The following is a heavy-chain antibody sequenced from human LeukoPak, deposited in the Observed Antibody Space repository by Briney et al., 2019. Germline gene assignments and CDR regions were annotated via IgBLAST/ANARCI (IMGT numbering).Heavy chain of an antibody. D-gene: IGHD6-19*01. CDR1: GFIFGYYA. CDR3: TRRGGWYSDY. Sequence: PGRSLRLSCTASGFIFGYYAMSWVRQAPGKGREWVGFIRSKAYGGTTDYAASVKGRFTISRDDSKSIAYLQMNSLKIEDTAEYYCTRRGGWYSDYWGQGTLVTVSS. J-gene: IGHJ4*02. CDR2: IRSKAYGGTT. V-gene: IGHV3-49*04.